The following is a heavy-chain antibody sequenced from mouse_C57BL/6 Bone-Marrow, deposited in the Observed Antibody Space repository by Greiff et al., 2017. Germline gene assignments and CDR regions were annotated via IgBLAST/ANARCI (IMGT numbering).Heavy chain of an antibody. CDR1: VFNIKDDY. CDR3: TSSTGWFAY. Sequence: EVQLQQSGAELVRPGASVKLSCTASVFNIKDDYMHWVKQRPEQGLEWIGWIDPENGDTEYASKFQGKATITADTSSNTAYLQLSSLTSEDTAVYYCTSSTGWFAYWGQGTLVTVSA. D-gene: IGHD4-1*02. CDR2: IDPENGDT. V-gene: IGHV14-4*01. J-gene: IGHJ3*01.